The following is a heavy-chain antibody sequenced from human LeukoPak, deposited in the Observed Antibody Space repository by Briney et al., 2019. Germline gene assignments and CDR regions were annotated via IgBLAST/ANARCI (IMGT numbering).Heavy chain of an antibody. CDR3: AKAGHDYSNYFDY. D-gene: IGHD4-11*01. CDR1: GFTFSSYW. J-gene: IGHJ4*02. Sequence: PGGSLRLSCAASGFTFSSYWMSWVRQAPGKGLEWVANIKQDGSEKYYVDSVKGRFTISRDNAKNSLCLQMNSLRAEDTAVYYCAKAGHDYSNYFDYWGQGTLVTVSS. CDR2: IKQDGSEK. V-gene: IGHV3-7*01.